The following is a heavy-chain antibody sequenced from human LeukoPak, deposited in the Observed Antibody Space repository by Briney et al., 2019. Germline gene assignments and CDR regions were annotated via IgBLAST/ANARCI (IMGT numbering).Heavy chain of an antibody. V-gene: IGHV3-7*03. D-gene: IGHD3-16*01. CDR2: INHNGNVN. CDR1: GFTFSSYW. CDR3: ARGGGLDV. J-gene: IGHJ6*02. Sequence: GSLRLSCAASGFTFSSYWMNWARQAPGKGLEWVASINHNGNVNYYVDSVKGRFTISRDNAKNSLYLQMSNLRAEDSAVYFCARGGGLDVWGQGATVTVSS.